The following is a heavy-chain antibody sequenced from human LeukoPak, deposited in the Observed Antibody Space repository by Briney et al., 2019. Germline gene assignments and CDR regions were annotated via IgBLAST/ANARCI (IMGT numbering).Heavy chain of an antibody. D-gene: IGHD2-15*01. Sequence: GGSLRLSCTASGFSFSSYAMSWVRQAPGKGLEWISSFSGSGGNTYYADSVKARFTISRDNSKNTLYLQMNSLRAEDTAVYYCAKSGLNRFDYWGQGTLVTVSS. J-gene: IGHJ4*02. CDR1: GFSFSSYA. V-gene: IGHV3-23*01. CDR3: AKSGLNRFDY. CDR2: FSGSGGNT.